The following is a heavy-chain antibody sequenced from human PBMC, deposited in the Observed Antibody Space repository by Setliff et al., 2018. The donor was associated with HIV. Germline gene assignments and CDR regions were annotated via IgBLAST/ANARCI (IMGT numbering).Heavy chain of an antibody. V-gene: IGHV1-46*01. CDR1: TYTFTRNY. CDR3: AIGYSHGPNY. D-gene: IGHD5-12*01. CDR2: INPSGGST. J-gene: IGHJ4*02. Sequence: ASVKVSCKASTYTFTRNYMHWVRQAPGQGLEWMGTINPSGGSTGYAQKFQDRVTMTRDTSTSTVYMELSSLRSEDTAVYYCAIGYSHGPNYWGQGTLVTVSS.